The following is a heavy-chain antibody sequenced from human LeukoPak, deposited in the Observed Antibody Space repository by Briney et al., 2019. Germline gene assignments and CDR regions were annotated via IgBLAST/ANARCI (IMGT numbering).Heavy chain of an antibody. V-gene: IGHV3-49*04. D-gene: IGHD4-11*01. Sequence: GGSLRLSCTASGFTFGDYAMSWVRQAPGKGLEWVGFIRSKAYGGTTEYAASVKGRCTISRDDSKSIAYLQMNSLKTEDTAVYYCTRGDYTFAYYYYMDVWSKGTTVTISS. J-gene: IGHJ6*03. CDR1: GFTFGDYA. CDR3: TRGDYTFAYYYYMDV. CDR2: IRSKAYGGTT.